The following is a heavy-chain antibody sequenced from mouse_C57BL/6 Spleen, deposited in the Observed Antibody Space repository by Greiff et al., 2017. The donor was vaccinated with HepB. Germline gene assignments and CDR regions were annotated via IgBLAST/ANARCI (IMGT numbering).Heavy chain of an antibody. CDR3: ARSLDYGSSYFYYYAMDY. CDR1: GYTFTSYW. CDR2: IDPSDSYT. D-gene: IGHD1-1*01. V-gene: IGHV1-69*01. J-gene: IGHJ4*01. Sequence: QVHVKQPGAELVMPGASVKLSCKASGYTFTSYWMHWVKQRPGQGLEWIGEIDPSDSYTNYNQKFKGKSTLTVDKSSSTAYMQLSSLTSEDSAVYYCARSLDYGSSYFYYYAMDYWGQGTSVTVSS.